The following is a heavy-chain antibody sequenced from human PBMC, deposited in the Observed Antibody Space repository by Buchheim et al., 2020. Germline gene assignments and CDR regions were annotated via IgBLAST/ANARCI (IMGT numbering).Heavy chain of an antibody. D-gene: IGHD3-3*01. CDR3: AKGALRFLEWLPTA. J-gene: IGHJ5*02. Sequence: VQLQESGPGLVKPSGTLSLTCAVSGGSISSSNWWSWVRQAPGKGLEWVSAISGSGGSTYYADSVKGRFTISRDNSKNTLYLQMNSLRAEDTAVYYCAKGALRFLEWLPTAWGQGTL. CDR1: GGSISSSN. V-gene: IGHV3-23*01. CDR2: ISGSGGST.